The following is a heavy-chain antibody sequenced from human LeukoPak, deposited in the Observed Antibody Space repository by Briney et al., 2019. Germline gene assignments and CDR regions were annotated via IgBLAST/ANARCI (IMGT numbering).Heavy chain of an antibody. Sequence: SETLSLTCTVSGGSISNYYWSWIRQPPGKGLEWIGYIYYSGSTNYNPSLKSRVTISVDTSKNQFSLKLSSVTAADTAVYYCARAVGYNWFDPWGQGTLVTVSS. J-gene: IGHJ5*02. D-gene: IGHD2-15*01. CDR1: GGSISNYY. CDR2: IYYSGST. CDR3: ARAVGYNWFDP. V-gene: IGHV4-59*08.